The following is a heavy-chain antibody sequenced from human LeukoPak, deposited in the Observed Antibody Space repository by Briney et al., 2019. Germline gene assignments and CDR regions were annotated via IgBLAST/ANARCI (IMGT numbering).Heavy chain of an antibody. CDR1: GFTFSSYT. Sequence: SGGSLRLSCAASGFTFSSYTMNWVRQPPGKGLEWVSNIGTSSTTIYYADSVKGRFTISRDNAKNTLYLQMNSLRAEDTAVYYCASTVTHHSLNVYFQHWGQGTLVTASS. D-gene: IGHD4-17*01. CDR2: IGTSSTTI. J-gene: IGHJ1*01. CDR3: ASTVTHHSLNVYFQH. V-gene: IGHV3-48*01.